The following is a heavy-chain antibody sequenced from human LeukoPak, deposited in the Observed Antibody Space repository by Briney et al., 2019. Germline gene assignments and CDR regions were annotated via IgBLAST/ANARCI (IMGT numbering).Heavy chain of an antibody. CDR1: GGTFSSYA. CDR3: ARDIYYDSSGYT. D-gene: IGHD3-22*01. V-gene: IGHV1-69*13. CDR2: IIPIFGTA. Sequence: ASVKVSCKASGGTFSSYAISWVRQAPGQGLEWMGGIIPIFGTANYAQKFQGRVTITADESTGTAYMELSSLRSEDTAVYYCARDIYYDSSGYTWGQGTLVTVSS. J-gene: IGHJ5*02.